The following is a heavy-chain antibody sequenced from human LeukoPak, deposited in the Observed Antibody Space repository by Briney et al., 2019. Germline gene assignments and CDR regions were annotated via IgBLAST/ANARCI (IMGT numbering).Heavy chain of an antibody. D-gene: IGHD2-8*02. CDR1: GFTFSSYS. CDR2: ISSSSSTI. J-gene: IGHJ3*02. Sequence: GGSLRLSCAASGFTFSSYSMNWVRQAPGKGLEWVSYISSSSSTIYYADSVKGRFTISRDNAKNSLYLQMNSLRAEDTAVYYCARAGHPDAFDIWGQGTMVTVSS. V-gene: IGHV3-48*04. CDR3: ARAGHPDAFDI.